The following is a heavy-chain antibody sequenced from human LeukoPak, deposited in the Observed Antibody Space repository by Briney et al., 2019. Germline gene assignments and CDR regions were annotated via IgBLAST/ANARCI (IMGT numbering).Heavy chain of an antibody. V-gene: IGHV1-69*06. Sequence: GASVKVSCKASGGTFSSYAISWVRQAPGQGLEWMGGIIPIFGTANYAQKFQGRVTITADKSTSTAYMELSSLRSEDTAVYYCARTPGITGTTLDYWGQGTLVTVSS. CDR2: IIPIFGTA. CDR1: GGTFSSYA. CDR3: ARTPGITGTTLDY. J-gene: IGHJ4*02. D-gene: IGHD1-20*01.